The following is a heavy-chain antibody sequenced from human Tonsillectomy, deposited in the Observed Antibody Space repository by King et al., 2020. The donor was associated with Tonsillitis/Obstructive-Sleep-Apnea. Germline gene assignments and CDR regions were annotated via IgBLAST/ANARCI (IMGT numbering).Heavy chain of an antibody. V-gene: IGHV4-34*01. J-gene: IGHJ3*02. Sequence: VQLQQWGAGLLKPSETLSLTCGVYGGSFNGYYWSWIRQPPGEGLEWIGEISHTGSTNYNPSLKSRVTISVDTSKNQVSLKMNSVTAADTAVYYCAREKGGGSAFDIWGQGTMVTVSS. CDR3: AREKGGGSAFDI. CDR1: GGSFNGYY. CDR2: ISHTGST. D-gene: IGHD5-12*01.